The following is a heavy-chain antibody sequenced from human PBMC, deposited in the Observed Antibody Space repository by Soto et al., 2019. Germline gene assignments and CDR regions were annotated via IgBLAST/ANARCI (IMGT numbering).Heavy chain of an antibody. CDR3: ASASGGYNWNYDY. J-gene: IGHJ4*02. Sequence: GGSLRLSCAASGFTFSSYAMHWVRQAPGKGLEWVAVISYDGSNKYYADSVKGRFTISRDNSKNTLYLQMNSLRAEDTAVYYCASASGGYNWNYDYWGQGTLVTVSS. CDR2: ISYDGSNK. V-gene: IGHV3-30-3*01. D-gene: IGHD1-7*01. CDR1: GFTFSSYA.